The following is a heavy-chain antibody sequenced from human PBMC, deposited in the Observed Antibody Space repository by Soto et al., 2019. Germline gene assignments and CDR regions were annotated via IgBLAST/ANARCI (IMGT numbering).Heavy chain of an antibody. CDR3: ARDHYVYDILTGYGYYYGMDV. D-gene: IGHD3-9*01. CDR2: IYYSGST. Sequence: QVQLQESGPGLVKPSQTLSLTCTVSGVSISSGDYYWSWIRQPPGKGLEWIGYIYYSGSTYYNPSLKSRVTISVDTSKNQFSLTLSSVTAADTAVYYCARDHYVYDILTGYGYYYGMDVWGQGTTVTVSS. J-gene: IGHJ6*02. CDR1: GVSISSGDYY. V-gene: IGHV4-30-4*01.